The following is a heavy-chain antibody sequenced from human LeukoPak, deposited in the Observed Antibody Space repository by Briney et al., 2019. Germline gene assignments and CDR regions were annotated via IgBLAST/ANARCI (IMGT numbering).Heavy chain of an antibody. J-gene: IGHJ4*02. CDR2: IYYSGNT. CDR3: ARASYDFWSGYYLGY. V-gene: IGHV4-61*01. D-gene: IGHD3-3*01. Sequence: SETLSLTCTVSGGSVSSGTYYWSWIRQPPGKGLEWIGYIYYSGNTNYNPSLKSRVTISVDTSKNQFSLKLSSVTAADTAVYYCARASYDFWSGYYLGYWGQGTLVTVSS. CDR1: GGSVSSGTYY.